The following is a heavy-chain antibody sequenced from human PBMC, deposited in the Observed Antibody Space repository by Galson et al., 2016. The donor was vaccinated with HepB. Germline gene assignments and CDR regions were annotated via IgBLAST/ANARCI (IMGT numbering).Heavy chain of an antibody. CDR2: ISTSGSST. CDR3: AKGSGASGWEPAFGS. Sequence: SLRLSCAASGFAFSVYGMTWVRQAPRKGLEWVSAISTSGSSTDYADSVKGRFTISRDNSKNTLYLQMNSLRAADTAVYYCAKGSGASGWEPAFGSWGQGILVTVSS. V-gene: IGHV3-23*01. D-gene: IGHD6-19*01. CDR1: GFAFSVYG. J-gene: IGHJ5*02.